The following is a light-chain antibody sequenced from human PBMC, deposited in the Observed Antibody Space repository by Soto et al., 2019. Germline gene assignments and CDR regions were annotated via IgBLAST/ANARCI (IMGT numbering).Light chain of an antibody. CDR3: QQYGSSLYT. J-gene: IGKJ2*01. Sequence: EIVLTQSPGTLSLSPGERATLSCRASQSVIGNFLAWYQQKPGQAPRLLIFGASSMATGIPDRFSGSWSGTDFTLSIGRLEPEDFAVYYCQQYGSSLYTFGQGTKLEIK. CDR2: GAS. V-gene: IGKV3-20*01. CDR1: QSVIGNF.